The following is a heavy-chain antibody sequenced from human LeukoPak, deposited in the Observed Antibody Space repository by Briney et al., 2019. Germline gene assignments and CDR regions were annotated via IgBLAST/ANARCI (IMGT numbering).Heavy chain of an antibody. V-gene: IGHV6-1*01. D-gene: IGHD6-13*01. CDR2: TYYRSKWYT. Sequence: SQTLSLTCAISGDSVSSNSVAWNWIRQSPSRGLEWLGRTYYRSKWYTDYAISVKSRISVNPDTSKNQFSLQLNSVTPDDTAVYYCARDRIAADGYCRDYWGQGTLVTVSS. CDR1: GDSVSSNSVA. CDR3: ARDRIAADGYCRDY. J-gene: IGHJ4*02.